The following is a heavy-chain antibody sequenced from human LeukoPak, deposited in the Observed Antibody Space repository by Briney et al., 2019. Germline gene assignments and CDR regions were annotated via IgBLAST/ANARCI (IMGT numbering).Heavy chain of an antibody. CDR2: INPNSGGT. Sequence: ASVKVSCKASGYTFTGYYMHWVRQAPGQGLEWMGWINPNSGGTNYAQKFQGRVTMTRDTSISTAYMELSRLRSDDTAVYYCARGDIVLMVYATGGDYWGQGTLVTVSS. CDR1: GYTFTGYY. D-gene: IGHD2-8*01. CDR3: ARGDIVLMVYATGGDY. V-gene: IGHV1-2*02. J-gene: IGHJ4*02.